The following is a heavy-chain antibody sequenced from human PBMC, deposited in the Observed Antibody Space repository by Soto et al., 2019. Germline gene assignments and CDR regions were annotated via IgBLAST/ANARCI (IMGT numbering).Heavy chain of an antibody. CDR2: IYGGGNGP. J-gene: IGHJ4*02. Sequence: EVQVLESGGGLVQPGGSLRLSCAATGFTFSDFAMSWVRQAPGKGLEWVSRIYGGGNGPHYADSVKGRVTFSRDNSKNTLYLQMNSLRAEDTAVYNCAKMEGMDPWAYSFDYWGQGTVVTVSS. V-gene: IGHV3-23*01. D-gene: IGHD2-2*03. CDR3: AKMEGMDPWAYSFDY. CDR1: GFTFSDFA.